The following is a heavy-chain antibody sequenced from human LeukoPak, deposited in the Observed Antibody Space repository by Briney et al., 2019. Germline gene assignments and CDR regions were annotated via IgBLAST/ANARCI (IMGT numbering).Heavy chain of an antibody. CDR2: IYYSGST. J-gene: IGHJ5*02. CDR3: ARVVNYYSMFDP. V-gene: IGHV4-59*08. Sequence: SETLSLTCTVSGGSISSYYWSWIRQPPGKGLEWIGYIYYSGSTNYNPSLKSRVTTSVDTSKNQFSLKLSSVTAADTAVYYCARVVNYYSMFDPWGQGTLVTVSS. CDR1: GGSISSYY. D-gene: IGHD2-21*02.